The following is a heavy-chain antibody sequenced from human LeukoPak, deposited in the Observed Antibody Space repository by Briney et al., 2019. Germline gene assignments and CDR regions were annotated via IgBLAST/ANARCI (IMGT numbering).Heavy chain of an antibody. CDR1: GGSFSGYY. Sequence: SETLSLTCAVYGGSFSGYYWNWIRQHPQRGLEWIGYISHSGSTYYNPSLKSRVSISVATSKIQFSLRLSSVTAADTAVYYCARSIYYYDSTGRYYFDYWGQGTLGTVSS. D-gene: IGHD3-22*01. CDR3: ARSIYYYDSTGRYYFDY. CDR2: ISHSGST. J-gene: IGHJ4*02. V-gene: IGHV4-34*09.